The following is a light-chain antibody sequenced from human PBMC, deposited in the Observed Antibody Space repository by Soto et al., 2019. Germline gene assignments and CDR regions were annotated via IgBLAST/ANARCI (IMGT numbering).Light chain of an antibody. V-gene: IGLV2-14*01. CDR1: SSDVGGYNY. CDR2: EVS. J-gene: IGLJ3*02. Sequence: QSVLTHPASVSGSPGQSITISCTGTSSDVGGYNYVSWYQQHPGKAPKLMIYEVSNRPSGVSNRFSGSKSGNTASLTISGLQAEDEADYYCSSYTSSSTLVFGGGTQLTVL. CDR3: SSYTSSSTLV.